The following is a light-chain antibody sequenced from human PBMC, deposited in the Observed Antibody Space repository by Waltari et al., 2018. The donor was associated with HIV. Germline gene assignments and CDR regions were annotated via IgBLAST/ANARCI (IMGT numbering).Light chain of an antibody. Sequence: QSVLTQPPSVSGAPGQRVTISCTGSSSNIGAGYDVHWYQQFPGTAPKLLIFDNSNRPSGVPDRFSGSKSGTSASLAITGLQAEDEADYYGQSYDSSLRVGVFGGGTKLTVL. CDR1: SSNIGAGYD. V-gene: IGLV1-40*01. CDR3: QSYDSSLRVGV. J-gene: IGLJ3*02. CDR2: DNS.